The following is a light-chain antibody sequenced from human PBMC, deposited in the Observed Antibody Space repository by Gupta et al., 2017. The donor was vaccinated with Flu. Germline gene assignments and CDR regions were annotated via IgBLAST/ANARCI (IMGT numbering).Light chain of an antibody. CDR2: EVS. J-gene: IGKJ2*02. CDR1: QSLVYKNGITY. V-gene: IGKV2-30*01. Sequence: DVVMSQSPLSLSVTLGQAASISCRSSQSLVYKNGITYLTWFQQRPGQSPRRLIYEVSKRDSGVPDRFSGSGSVTDFTLKSSRVEAEDVGVYYCMRCTHPWTFGQGTRLEI. CDR3: MRCTHPWT.